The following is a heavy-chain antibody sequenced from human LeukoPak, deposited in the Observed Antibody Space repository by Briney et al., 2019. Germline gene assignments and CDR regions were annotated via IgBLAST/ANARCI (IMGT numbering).Heavy chain of an antibody. CDR2: INHSGST. CDR1: GGSFSGYY. CDR3: GVRGYSYGFDY. V-gene: IGHV4-34*01. Sequence: SETLSLTCAVYGGSFSGYYWSWIRQPPGKGLEWIGEINHSGSTNYNTSLKSRVTISVDTSKNQFSLKLSSVTAADTAVYYCGVRGYSYGFDYWGQGTLVTVSS. J-gene: IGHJ4*02. D-gene: IGHD5-18*01.